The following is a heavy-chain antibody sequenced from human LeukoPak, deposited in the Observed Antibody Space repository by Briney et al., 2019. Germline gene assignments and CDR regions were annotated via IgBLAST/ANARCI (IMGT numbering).Heavy chain of an antibody. V-gene: IGHV3-21*01. J-gene: IGHJ4*02. Sequence: PGGSLRLSCAASGFTFSSYSMNWVRQAPGKGVEWVSSINSNIRSTYYADSVKGRFTISRDNARNSLHLQMDSLRAEDTAVYYCTRALSSDNWYASDRGQGTLVTVSS. D-gene: IGHD1-1*01. CDR3: TRALSSDNWYASD. CDR2: INSNIRST. CDR1: GFTFSSYS.